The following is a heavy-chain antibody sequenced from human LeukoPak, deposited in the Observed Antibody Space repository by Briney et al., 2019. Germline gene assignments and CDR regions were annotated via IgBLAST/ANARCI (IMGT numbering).Heavy chain of an antibody. D-gene: IGHD4-17*01. CDR3: ARIRKSDHGHYIHFDY. J-gene: IGHJ4*02. V-gene: IGHV2-70*11. Sequence: SGPALVKPTQTLTLTCTFSGFSLSTSGMCMSWIRQPPGKALEWLARIDWDDDKNYSTSLKTRLTISKDTSKNQVVLTMTNMDPVDTATYYCARIRKSDHGHYIHFDYWGQGTLVTVSS. CDR2: IDWDDDK. CDR1: GFSLSTSGMC.